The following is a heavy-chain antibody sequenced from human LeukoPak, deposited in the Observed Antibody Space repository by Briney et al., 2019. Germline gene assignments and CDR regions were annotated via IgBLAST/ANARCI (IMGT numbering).Heavy chain of an antibody. CDR1: GFTFTDYY. V-gene: IGHV1-2*02. J-gene: IGHJ4*02. D-gene: IGHD1-14*01. Sequence: VASVKVSCKASGFTFTDYYMHWVRLAPGQGLEWMGYINPHSGVTSFPQKFRGRVTLTTDTSISAAYMELSGLISDDTAMYYCVREGITKAFDLWGQGALVTVSS. CDR3: VREGITKAFDL. CDR2: INPHSGVT.